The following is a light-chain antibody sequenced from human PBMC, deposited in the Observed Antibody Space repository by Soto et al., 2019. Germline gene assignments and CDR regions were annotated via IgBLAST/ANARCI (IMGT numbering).Light chain of an antibody. CDR1: SSNIGTNT. Sequence: QSVLTQPPSASGTPGQRATISCSGSSSNIGTNTVTWYQQLPGTAPKLLIYAHNQRPSGVPDRFSGSKSGTSASLAISGLQAEDEDDYYCAVWDDNLNGVVFGGGTTVTVL. J-gene: IGLJ2*01. CDR2: AHN. V-gene: IGLV1-44*01. CDR3: AVWDDNLNGVV.